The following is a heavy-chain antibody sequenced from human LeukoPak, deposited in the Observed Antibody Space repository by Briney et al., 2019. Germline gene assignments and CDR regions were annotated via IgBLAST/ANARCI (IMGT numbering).Heavy chain of an antibody. Sequence: GGSLGLSCAASGFTFSSYSMNWVRQAPGKGLEWVSSISSSSSYIYYADSVKGRFTISRDNAKNSLYLQMNSLRAEDTAVYYCARDKGVGATTASYWGQGTLVTVSS. CDR1: GFTFSSYS. CDR2: ISSSSSYI. V-gene: IGHV3-21*01. D-gene: IGHD1-26*01. CDR3: ARDKGVGATTASY. J-gene: IGHJ4*02.